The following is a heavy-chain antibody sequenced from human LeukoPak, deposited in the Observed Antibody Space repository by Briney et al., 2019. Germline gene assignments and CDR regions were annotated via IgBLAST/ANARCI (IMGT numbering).Heavy chain of an antibody. CDR2: VLDNVRT. CDR1: GGSISSHY. CDR3: ATIKRGNIFGFFDF. D-gene: IGHD5-18*01. J-gene: IGHJ4*02. Sequence: SETLSLTRTVSGGSISSHYWSWVRQPPGKGLEWIGYVLDNVRTKDNPSLNSRFTLSADTSRNQFSLRLTSVTAADPAVYYCATIKRGNIFGFFDFWGQGVLVTVSS. V-gene: IGHV4-59*11.